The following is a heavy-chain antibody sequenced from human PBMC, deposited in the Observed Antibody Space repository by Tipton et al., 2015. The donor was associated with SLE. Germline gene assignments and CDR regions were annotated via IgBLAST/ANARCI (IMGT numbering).Heavy chain of an antibody. CDR2: IYTSGST. Sequence: TLSLTCTVSGGSISSYYWSWIRQPPGKGLEWIGYIYTSGSTNYNPSPKSRVTISVDTSKNQFSLKLSSVTAADTAVYYCARSERIVGAKKGYYYYMDVWGKGTTVTVSS. J-gene: IGHJ6*03. CDR1: GGSISSYY. D-gene: IGHD1-26*01. CDR3: ARSERIVGAKKGYYYYMDV. V-gene: IGHV4-4*08.